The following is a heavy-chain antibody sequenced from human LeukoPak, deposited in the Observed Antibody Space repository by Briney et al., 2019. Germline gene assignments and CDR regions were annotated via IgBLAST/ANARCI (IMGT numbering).Heavy chain of an antibody. Sequence: AGGSLRLSCAASGFTFSSYWMNWARQAPGKGLEWVASINHNGNVNYYVDSVKGRFTISRDNAKNSLYLQMNSLRAEDTAVYYCVRDWTYAFDLWGQGTMVTVSS. D-gene: IGHD3/OR15-3a*01. CDR2: INHNGNVN. CDR1: GFTFSSYW. J-gene: IGHJ3*01. CDR3: VRDWTYAFDL. V-gene: IGHV3-7*03.